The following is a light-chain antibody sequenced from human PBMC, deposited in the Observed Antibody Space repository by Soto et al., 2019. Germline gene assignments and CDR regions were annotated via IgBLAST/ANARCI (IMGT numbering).Light chain of an antibody. CDR1: SSDVGAYNY. V-gene: IGLV2-8*01. Sequence: QSALTQPPSASGSPGQSVTISCSGTSSDVGAYNYVSWYQQHPGKDPKLMVYEVNKRPSGVPDRFSGSKSGNTASLTVSGLQAEDEADYYCTSYAGGNNVFGTGTKVTVL. CDR2: EVN. CDR3: TSYAGGNNV. J-gene: IGLJ1*01.